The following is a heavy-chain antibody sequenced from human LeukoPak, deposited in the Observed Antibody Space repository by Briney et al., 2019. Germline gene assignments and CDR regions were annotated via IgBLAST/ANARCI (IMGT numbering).Heavy chain of an antibody. CDR2: IYYSGST. Sequence: PSETLSLTCTVSGGSISSYYWSWIRQPPGKGLEWIGYIYYSGSTNYNPSLKSRVTISVDTSKNQFSLKLSSVTAADTAVYYCARARLTMSPVYDYWGQGTLVTVSS. V-gene: IGHV4-59*01. CDR3: ARARLTMSPVYDY. CDR1: GGSISSYY. J-gene: IGHJ4*02. D-gene: IGHD2-8*01.